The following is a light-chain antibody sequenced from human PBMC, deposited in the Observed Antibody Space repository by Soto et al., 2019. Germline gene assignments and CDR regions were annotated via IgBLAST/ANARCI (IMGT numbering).Light chain of an antibody. J-gene: IGKJ3*01. CDR1: QSVTNNY. CDR3: QQYGDSPFT. V-gene: IGKV3-20*01. Sequence: EIGLTQSPGTLSLSPGERATLSCRASQSVTNNYLAWYQQKPGQAPRLLIYGVSSRATGIPDRFSGSGSGTDFTLTISGLEPEDFAVYYCQQYGDSPFTFGPGTKVDI. CDR2: GVS.